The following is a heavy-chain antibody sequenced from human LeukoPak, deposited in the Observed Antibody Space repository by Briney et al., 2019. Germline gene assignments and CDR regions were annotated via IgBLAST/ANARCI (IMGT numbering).Heavy chain of an antibody. Sequence: RPGGSLRLSCAVYGGSFSGYYWSWIRQPPGKGLEWIGEINHSGSTNYNPSLKSRVTISVDTSKNQFSLKLSSVTAADTAVYYCARGRMIFLTFWTAFDIWGQGTMVTVSS. J-gene: IGHJ3*02. D-gene: IGHD3/OR15-3a*01. V-gene: IGHV4-34*01. CDR3: ARGRMIFLTFWTAFDI. CDR2: INHSGST. CDR1: GGSFSGYY.